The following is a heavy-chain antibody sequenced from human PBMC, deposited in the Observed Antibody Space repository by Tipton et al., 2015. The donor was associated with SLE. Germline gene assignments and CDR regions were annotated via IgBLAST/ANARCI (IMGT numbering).Heavy chain of an antibody. CDR3: ARGEGYYGSGSYQGWFDP. CDR2: IYYNGNI. Sequence: LRLSCTVSGGSISNGDLYWGWIRQSPGKGLEWIGSIYYNGNIFYNSSLKSRVTMSVDTSKNQFSLKLDSVTAADTAVYYCARGEGYYGSGSYQGWFDPWGQGTLVTVSS. J-gene: IGHJ5*02. CDR1: GGSISNGDLY. D-gene: IGHD3-10*01. V-gene: IGHV4-39*01.